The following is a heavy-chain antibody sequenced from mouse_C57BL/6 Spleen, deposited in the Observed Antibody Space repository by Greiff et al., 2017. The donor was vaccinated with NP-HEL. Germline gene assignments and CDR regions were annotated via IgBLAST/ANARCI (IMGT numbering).Heavy chain of an antibody. CDR3: ARLVTTTYFDY. CDR2: IDPSDSYT. Sequence: QVQLQQPGAELVRPGTSVKLSCKASGYTFTSYWMHWVKQRPGQGLEWIGVIDPSDSYTNYNQKFKGKATLTVDTSSSTAYMQLSSLTSEDSAVYYCARLVTTTYFDYWGQGTTLTVSS. D-gene: IGHD2-2*01. V-gene: IGHV1-59*01. J-gene: IGHJ2*01. CDR1: GYTFTSYW.